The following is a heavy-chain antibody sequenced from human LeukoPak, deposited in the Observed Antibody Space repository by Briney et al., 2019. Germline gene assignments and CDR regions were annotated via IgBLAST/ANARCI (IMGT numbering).Heavy chain of an antibody. V-gene: IGHV4-34*01. J-gene: IGHJ6*03. CDR3: ARGRGCSGGSCYFPYYYYYMDV. D-gene: IGHD2-15*01. Sequence: PSETLSLTCAVHGGSFSGYYWSWIRQPPGKGLEWIGEINHSGSTNYNPSLKSRVTISVDTSKNQFSLKLSSVTAADTAVYYWARGRGCSGGSCYFPYYYYYMDVWGKGTTVTVSS. CDR1: GGSFSGYY. CDR2: INHSGST.